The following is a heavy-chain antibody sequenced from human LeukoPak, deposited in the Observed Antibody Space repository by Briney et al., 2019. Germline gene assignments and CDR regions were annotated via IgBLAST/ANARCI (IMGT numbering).Heavy chain of an antibody. CDR1: GYTFTSYG. V-gene: IGHV5-51*01. Sequence: KVSCKASGYTFTSYGISWVRQMPGKGLEWMGFIYPGDSDTRYSPSFQGQVTISADKSISSAYLQWSSLKASDTGIYYCARHSRVSGLTGYWGQGTLVTVSS. CDR3: ARHSRVSGLTGY. D-gene: IGHD2-15*01. CDR2: IYPGDSDT. J-gene: IGHJ4*02.